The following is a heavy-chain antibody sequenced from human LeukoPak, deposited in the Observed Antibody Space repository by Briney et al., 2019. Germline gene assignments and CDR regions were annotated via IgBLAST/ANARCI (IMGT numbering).Heavy chain of an antibody. CDR2: ISYDGSNK. J-gene: IGHJ4*02. CDR1: GFTFSSYT. V-gene: IGHV3-30-3*02. Sequence: PGRSLRLSCAASGFTFSSYTMHWVRQAPGKGLEWVAVISYDGSNKYYADSVKGRFTISRDNSKNTLYLQMNSLRAEDTAVYYCAKFGSSSWPRFDYWGQGTLVTVSS. CDR3: AKFGSSSWPRFDY. D-gene: IGHD6-13*01.